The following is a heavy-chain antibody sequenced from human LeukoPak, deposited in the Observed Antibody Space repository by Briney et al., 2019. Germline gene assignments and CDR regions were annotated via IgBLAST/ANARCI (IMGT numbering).Heavy chain of an antibody. V-gene: IGHV4-59*01. CDR1: VGSLTSYY. D-gene: IGHD6-19*01. Sequence: SETLSLTCTVSVGSLTSYYWSWIRRPPGKGLEWIGNIYYSGSPNYNPSLKSRVTISVDTSKNQFSLKLSSVTAADTAVYFCARPYRSGWHGSFDYWGQGSLVTVSS. CDR3: ARPYRSGWHGSFDY. J-gene: IGHJ4*02. CDR2: IYYSGSP.